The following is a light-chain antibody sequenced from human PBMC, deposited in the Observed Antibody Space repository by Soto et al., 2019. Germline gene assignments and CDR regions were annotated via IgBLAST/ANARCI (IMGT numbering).Light chain of an antibody. J-gene: IGLJ2*01. CDR1: SSNIGAGYD. Sequence: QSVLTQPPSVSGAPGQRVTISCTGSSSNIGAGYDVHWYQHLPGTVPKLLIYGNSIRPSGVPDRFSGSKSGTSASLAITGLQAEDEADYYCQSYDTSLRAVIFGGGTKLTVL. CDR2: GNS. CDR3: QSYDTSLRAVI. V-gene: IGLV1-40*01.